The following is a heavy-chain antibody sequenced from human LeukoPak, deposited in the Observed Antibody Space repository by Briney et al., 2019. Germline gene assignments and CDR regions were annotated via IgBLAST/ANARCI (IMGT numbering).Heavy chain of an antibody. CDR1: GGSISSGDYY. D-gene: IGHD5-24*01. CDR2: IYYSGST. V-gene: IGHV4-30-4*08. Sequence: SETLSLTCTVSGGSISSGDYYWSWIRQPPGKGLEWIGYIYYSGSTYYNPSLKSRVTISVDTSKNQFSLKLSSVTAADTAVYYCARDRDGYNPLDYWGQGTLVTVSS. J-gene: IGHJ4*02. CDR3: ARDRDGYNPLDY.